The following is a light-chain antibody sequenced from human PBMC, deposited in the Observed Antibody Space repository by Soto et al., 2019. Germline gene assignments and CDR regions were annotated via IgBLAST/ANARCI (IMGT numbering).Light chain of an antibody. Sequence: QSVLTQPASVSGSPGQSITISGTGTSSDVGGYNYVSWYQQHPGKAPKLMIYDVSNRPSGVSNRFSGSKSGNTASLTISGLHAEDEADYYCSSYTSSSTLLYVFGTGTKLTVL. V-gene: IGLV2-14*01. CDR2: DVS. J-gene: IGLJ1*01. CDR3: SSYTSSSTLLYV. CDR1: SSDVGGYNY.